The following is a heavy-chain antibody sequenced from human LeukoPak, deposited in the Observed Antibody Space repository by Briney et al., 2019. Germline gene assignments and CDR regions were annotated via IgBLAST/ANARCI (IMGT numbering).Heavy chain of an antibody. Sequence: ASVKVSCKASGYTFTSYGISWVRQAPGQGREWMGWISAYNGNTNYAQKPQGRVTITTDTSTSTAYMELRSLRSDDTAVCYCARNSHRGPGDYWGQGTLVTVSS. CDR1: GYTFTSYG. CDR2: ISAYNGNT. V-gene: IGHV1-18*01. J-gene: IGHJ4*02. CDR3: ARNSHRGPGDY. D-gene: IGHD1-14*01.